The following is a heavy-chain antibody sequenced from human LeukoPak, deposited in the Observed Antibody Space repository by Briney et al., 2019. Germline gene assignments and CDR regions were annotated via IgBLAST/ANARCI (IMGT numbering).Heavy chain of an antibody. V-gene: IGHV3-48*02. CDR3: SFVGTSTTVY. CDR1: GFTFSDYN. J-gene: IGHJ4*02. D-gene: IGHD1-26*01. Sequence: GGSLRLSCAASGFTFSDYNMKWVRQAAGEGREWVSYISDSGSSTYYADSVRGRFIISRDNAKKSLYLQMNSLRDEDTAVYYCSFVGTSTTVYWGQGTLVTVS. CDR2: ISDSGSST.